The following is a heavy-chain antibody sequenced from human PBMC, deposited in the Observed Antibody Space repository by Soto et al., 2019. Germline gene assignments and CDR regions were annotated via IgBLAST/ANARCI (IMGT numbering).Heavy chain of an antibody. CDR1: GDTFTDYY. CDR2: VNPSGGHT. Sequence: QVQLVQSGAEVKKPGASVKVSCKASGDTFTDYYIHWVRQAPGQGLEWMGTVNPSGGHTTYAQHLLGRVSMTRDSAPGTLYMELTSLTSEDTAVYYCARGGHVVVVTAALDYWGQGTLVTVSS. CDR3: ARGGHVVVVTAALDY. D-gene: IGHD2-21*02. V-gene: IGHV1-46*04. J-gene: IGHJ4*02.